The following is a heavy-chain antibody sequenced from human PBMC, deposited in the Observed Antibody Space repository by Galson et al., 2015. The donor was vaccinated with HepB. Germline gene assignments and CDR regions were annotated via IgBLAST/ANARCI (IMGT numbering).Heavy chain of an antibody. D-gene: IGHD5-18*01. J-gene: IGHJ5*02. V-gene: IGHV1-3*01. Sequence: SVKVSCKASGYTFTSYAMHWVRQAPGQRLEWMGWINAGNGNTKYSQKFQGRVTITRDTSASTAYMELSSLRSEDTAVYYCARDLGGYSYGDWFDPWGQGTLVTVSS. CDR1: GYTFTSYA. CDR3: ARDLGGYSYGDWFDP. CDR2: INAGNGNT.